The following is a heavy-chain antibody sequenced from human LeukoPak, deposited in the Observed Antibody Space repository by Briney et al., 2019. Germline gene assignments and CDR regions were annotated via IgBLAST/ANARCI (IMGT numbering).Heavy chain of an antibody. CDR3: ATQSWIQLWLPSSFDY. CDR2: IYYSGST. CDR1: GGSISSGDYY. J-gene: IGHJ4*02. V-gene: IGHV4-30-4*01. Sequence: PSETLSLTCTVSGGSISSGDYYWSWIRQPPGKGLEWIGNIYYSGSTYYNPSLKSRVTISVDTSKNQFSLKLSSVTAADTAVYYCATQSWIQLWLPSSFDYWGQGTLVTVSS. D-gene: IGHD5-18*01.